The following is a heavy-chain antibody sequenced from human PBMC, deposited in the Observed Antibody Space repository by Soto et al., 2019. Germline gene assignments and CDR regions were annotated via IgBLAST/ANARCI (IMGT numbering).Heavy chain of an antibody. D-gene: IGHD1-1*01. CDR2: IIPILGIA. CDR3: ARLQMGTQPIDY. J-gene: IGHJ4*02. Sequence: QVQLVQSGAEVKKPGSSVKVSCKASGGTFSSYTISWVRQAPGQGLEWMGRIIPILGIANYAQKFQGRVTITAEKSTNTAYMELSSLRSEDTAVYYCARLQMGTQPIDYWGQGTLVTVSS. CDR1: GGTFSSYT. V-gene: IGHV1-69*02.